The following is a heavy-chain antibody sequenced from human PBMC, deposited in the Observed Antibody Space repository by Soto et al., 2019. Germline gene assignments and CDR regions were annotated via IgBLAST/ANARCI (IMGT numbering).Heavy chain of an antibody. Sequence: SVKVSCKASGGTFSRYSISWVRQAPGQGLEWMGGIIPIFGTANYAQKFQGRVTITADESTSTAYMELSSLRSEDTAVYYCASPAFSGYDSWWFDPWGQGTLVTVSS. V-gene: IGHV1-69*13. CDR1: GGTFSRYS. CDR2: IIPIFGTA. CDR3: ASPAFSGYDSWWFDP. J-gene: IGHJ5*02. D-gene: IGHD3-22*01.